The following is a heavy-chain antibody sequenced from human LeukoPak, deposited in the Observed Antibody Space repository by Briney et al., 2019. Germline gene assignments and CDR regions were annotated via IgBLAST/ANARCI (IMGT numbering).Heavy chain of an antibody. J-gene: IGHJ3*01. D-gene: IGHD5-18*01. CDR2: IRYDGSKT. V-gene: IGHV3-30*02. CDR3: ARENGYDAFDL. Sequence: GGSLRLSCAASGFIFSSYGMHWVRQAPGKGLEWVAFIRYDGSKTYYADSVRGRFTISRDNDKNTVYLQMNSLRAEDTAVYFCARENGYDAFDLWGQGTVVTVSS. CDR1: GFIFSSYG.